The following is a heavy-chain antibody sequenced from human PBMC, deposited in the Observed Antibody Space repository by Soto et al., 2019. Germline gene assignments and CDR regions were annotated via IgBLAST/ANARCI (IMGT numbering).Heavy chain of an antibody. CDR3: ARLFCSTDTCDSWFDP. CDR2: IDPRDSQT. V-gene: IGHV5-10-1*01. D-gene: IGHD1-26*01. Sequence: GESLKISCTGFGYTFTTFWMSWVRQMPGKGLEWMGRIDPRDSQTNYSPSFQGHVTISVDKSISTAYLQWDSLKASDTAMYYCARLFCSTDTCDSWFDPWGQGTLVTVYS. CDR1: GYTFTTFW. J-gene: IGHJ5*02.